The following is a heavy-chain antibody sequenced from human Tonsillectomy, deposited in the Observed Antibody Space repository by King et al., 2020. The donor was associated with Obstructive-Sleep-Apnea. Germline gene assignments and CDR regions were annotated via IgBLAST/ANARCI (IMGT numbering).Heavy chain of an antibody. J-gene: IGHJ6*02. V-gene: IGHV4-59*01. CDR2: IYYSGST. CDR1: GGSISSYY. D-gene: IGHD3-10*01. Sequence: QLQESGPGLVKPSETLSLTCTVSGGSISSYYWSWIRQPPGKGLEWIGYIYYSGSTNYNPSLKSRVTISVDTSKNQFSLKLSSVTAADTAVYYCAKSVLRWFGEFPWGGGMDVWGQGTTVTVSS. CDR3: AKSVLRWFGEFPWGGGMDV.